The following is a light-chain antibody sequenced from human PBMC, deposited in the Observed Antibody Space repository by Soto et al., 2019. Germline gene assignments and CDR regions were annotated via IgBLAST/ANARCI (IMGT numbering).Light chain of an antibody. CDR3: GTWDTSLSAGV. CDR1: SSNIGNNY. V-gene: IGLV1-51*01. J-gene: IGLJ2*01. CDR2: NNY. Sequence: QSVLTQPPSVSAAPGQRVTISCSGSSSNIGNNYVSWYQQVPGAAPKLLIYNNYNRPSGIPDRFSGSWSGTSATLAITGLQTGDEADYYFGTWDTSLSAGVFGGGTKLTVL.